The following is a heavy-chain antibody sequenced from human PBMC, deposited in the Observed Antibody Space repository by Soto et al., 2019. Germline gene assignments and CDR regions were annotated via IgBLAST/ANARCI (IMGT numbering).Heavy chain of an antibody. CDR3: ARRTDKAMITNWFDP. V-gene: IGHV4-34*01. CDR1: GGSLSNYY. Sequence: XATLSLTCAVYGGSLSNYYWNWIRQPPGKGLEWIGEINHSGSTNYNPSLKSRVTISVDTSKNQFSLKLSSVTAADTAVYYCARRTDKAMITNWFDPWGQGTLVTVSS. CDR2: INHSGST. D-gene: IGHD5-18*01. J-gene: IGHJ5*02.